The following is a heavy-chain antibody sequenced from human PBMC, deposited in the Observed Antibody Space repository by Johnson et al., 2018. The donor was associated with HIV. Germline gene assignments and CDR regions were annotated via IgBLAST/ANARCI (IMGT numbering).Heavy chain of an antibody. CDR1: GFTFSSYA. J-gene: IGHJ3*01. V-gene: IGHV3-48*03. CDR3: AKEDSSGYYYGMGAFDF. Sequence: EAQLVESGVGLVKPGGSLRLPCAASGFTFSSYAMSWVRQAPGKGLEWVSYISSSGSTIYYADSVKGRFTISRDNAKNSLYLQIDSLIAEDTAVYDCAKEDSSGYYYGMGAFDFWRQGTMVTVSS. CDR2: ISSSGSTI. D-gene: IGHD3-22*01.